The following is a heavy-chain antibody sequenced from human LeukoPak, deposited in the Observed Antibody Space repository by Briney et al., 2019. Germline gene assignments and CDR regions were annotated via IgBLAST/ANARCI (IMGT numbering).Heavy chain of an antibody. CDR2: TFYRSKWCN. D-gene: IGHD6-13*01. J-gene: IGHJ4*02. CDR3: GRDISAGIGH. V-gene: IGHV6-1*01. CDR1: GDSVSSNSAA. Sequence: SQTLSLTCAISGDSVSSNSAAWNWIRQSPSRGLEWLGRTFYRSKWCNEHAVSVKSRITNSPDTSKNQVSLLLNSVTPEDTAVYYCGRDISAGIGHWGQGILVTVSS.